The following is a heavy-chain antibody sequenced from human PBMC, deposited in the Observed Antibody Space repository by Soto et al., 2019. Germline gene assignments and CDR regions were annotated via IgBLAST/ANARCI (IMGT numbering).Heavy chain of an antibody. Sequence: QMQLVQSGPEVKKPGTSVKVSCKASGFTFTSSAMQWVRQARGQRLEWIGWIVVGSGNTNYTQKFQERVTITRDMSTSTAYMELSSLRSEDTAVYYCAADRDCSGGSCYDPYGMDVWGQGTTVTVSS. CDR1: GFTFTSSA. V-gene: IGHV1-58*02. J-gene: IGHJ6*02. CDR2: IVVGSGNT. D-gene: IGHD2-15*01. CDR3: AADRDCSGGSCYDPYGMDV.